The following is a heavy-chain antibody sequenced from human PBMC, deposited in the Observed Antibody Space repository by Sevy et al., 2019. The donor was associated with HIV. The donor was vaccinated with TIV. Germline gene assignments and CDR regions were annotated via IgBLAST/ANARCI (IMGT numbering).Heavy chain of an antibody. CDR3: ARDFSRSSTYYFDY. D-gene: IGHD3-3*02. CDR1: GGSIGSYY. V-gene: IGHV4-59*01. J-gene: IGHJ4*02. Sequence: SETLSFTCTVSGGSIGSYYWSWIRQPPGKGLEWIGCVYYSGRTNYNPSLKSRLTVSVDTSKNQFSLKLSSVTAADTAVYYCARDFSRSSTYYFDYWGPGTLVTVSS. CDR2: VYYSGRT.